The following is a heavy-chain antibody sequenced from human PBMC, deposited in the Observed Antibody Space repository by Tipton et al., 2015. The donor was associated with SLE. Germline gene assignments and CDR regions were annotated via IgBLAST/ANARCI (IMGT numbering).Heavy chain of an antibody. V-gene: IGHV3-23*01. CDR2: ISNSGTDT. Sequence: SVRLSCAASGFTFINYAMSWVRQAPGKGLEWVSSISNSGTDTYFPDSMKGRFYISRDNSKNTLYLQMNSLRAEDTAVYYCAKGIYTGNYYAAFDFWGQGTVVTVSS. D-gene: IGHD1-26*01. J-gene: IGHJ3*01. CDR1: GFTFINYA. CDR3: AKGIYTGNYYAAFDF.